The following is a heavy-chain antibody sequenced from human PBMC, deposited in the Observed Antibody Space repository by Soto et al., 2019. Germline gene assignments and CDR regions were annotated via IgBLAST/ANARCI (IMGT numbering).Heavy chain of an antibody. CDR1: GGTFSSYT. V-gene: IGHV1-69*04. Sequence: GASVKVSCKASGGTFSSYTISWVRQAPGQGLEWMGRIIPILGIANYAQKFQGRVTITADKSTSTAYMELSSLRSEDTAVYYCAREVEDIVVVPAAIWFDPWGQGTLVTVSS. CDR3: AREVEDIVVVPAAIWFDP. CDR2: IIPILGIA. D-gene: IGHD2-2*01. J-gene: IGHJ5*02.